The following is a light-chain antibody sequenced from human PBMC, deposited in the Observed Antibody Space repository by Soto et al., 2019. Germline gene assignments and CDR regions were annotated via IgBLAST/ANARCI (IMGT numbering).Light chain of an antibody. J-gene: IGKJ1*01. CDR2: AAS. CDR1: QSISTY. V-gene: IGKV1-39*01. CDR3: QESYSTPGT. Sequence: DIQMTQSPSSLSASVGDRVTITCRASQSISTYLNWYRQRPGKAPELLIYAASSLQGGVPTRFSGSVSGTDFTLTISNLQPEDFATYYCQESYSTPGTFGQGTKVEFK.